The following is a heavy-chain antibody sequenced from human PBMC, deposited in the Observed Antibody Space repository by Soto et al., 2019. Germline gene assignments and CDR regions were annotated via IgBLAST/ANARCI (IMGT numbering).Heavy chain of an antibody. CDR1: GGSISSSIYY. D-gene: IGHD4-4*01. CDR2: FYYSGST. Sequence: SETLSLTCTVSGGSISSSIYYWGWIRQQPGKGMEWIGSFYYSGSTFYNPSLKSRVTISVDTSKNQLSLKLISVTAADTALYYCARGGGSNYVSLYYYYMDVWGKGTTVTVSS. CDR3: ARGGGSNYVSLYYYYMDV. J-gene: IGHJ6*03. V-gene: IGHV4-39*01.